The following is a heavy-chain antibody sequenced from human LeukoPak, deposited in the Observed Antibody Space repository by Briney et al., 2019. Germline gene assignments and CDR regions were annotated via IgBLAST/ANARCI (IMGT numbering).Heavy chain of an antibody. D-gene: IGHD1-26*01. CDR3: ARAWEEWTKFDP. Sequence: PSETLSLTCTVSGGSISSYYWSWIRQPPGGGLEWIGYIYYSGSTNYNPSLKSRVTISVDTSKNQFSLKLSSVTAADTAVYYCARAWEEWTKFDPWGQGTLVTVSS. CDR2: IYYSGST. V-gene: IGHV4-59*01. CDR1: GGSISSYY. J-gene: IGHJ5*02.